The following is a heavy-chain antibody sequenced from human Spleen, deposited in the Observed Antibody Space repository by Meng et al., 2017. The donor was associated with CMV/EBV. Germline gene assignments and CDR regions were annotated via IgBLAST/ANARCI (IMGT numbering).Heavy chain of an antibody. V-gene: IGHV4-39*01. D-gene: IGHD6-13*01. CDR1: GGSISSSIYY. CDR2: IYYRGST. CDR3: ARQKAGSRWYYFDY. Sequence: SETLSLTCTVSGGSISSSIYYWGWIRQPPGKGLQWIGNIYYRGSTYYDPSLKSRVTISVDTSKNQSSLKLNSVTAADTAVFYCARQKAGSRWYYFDYWGQGTLVTVSS. J-gene: IGHJ4*02.